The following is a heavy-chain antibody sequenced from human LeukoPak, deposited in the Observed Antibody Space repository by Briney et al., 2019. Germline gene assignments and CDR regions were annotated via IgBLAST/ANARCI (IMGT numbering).Heavy chain of an antibody. CDR1: GYTFTSYY. D-gene: IGHD3-10*01. V-gene: IGHV1-46*01. CDR3: ARDSTFHYYGSGSYYNHFDY. J-gene: IGHJ4*02. CDR2: INPSGGST. Sequence: ASVKVSCKASGYTFTSYYMHWVRQAPGQGLEWMGIINPSGGSTSYAQKLQDRVTMTTNTSTSTAYMELRSLRSDDTAVYYCARDSTFHYYGSGSYYNHFDYWGQGTLVTVSS.